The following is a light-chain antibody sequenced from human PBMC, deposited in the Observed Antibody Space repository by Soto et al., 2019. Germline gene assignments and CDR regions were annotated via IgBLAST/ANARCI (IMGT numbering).Light chain of an antibody. Sequence: DIQMTESPPSVFASVGDRVTITCRASQGISSWLAWYQQKPGKAPKILIYAASSLQSGVSSRFSRSGSGTDFTLTISRLQPEDVATYFCQPANRFPFTLGQGTRVEL. CDR1: QGISSW. J-gene: IGKJ5*01. CDR2: AAS. CDR3: QPANRFPFT. V-gene: IGKV1D-12*01.